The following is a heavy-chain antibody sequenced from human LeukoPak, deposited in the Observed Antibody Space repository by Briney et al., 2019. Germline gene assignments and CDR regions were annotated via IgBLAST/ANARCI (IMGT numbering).Heavy chain of an antibody. CDR2: IIPIFGTA. D-gene: IGHD6-19*01. V-gene: IGHV1-69*13. CDR3: ARDLYSSGRHYYYYYGMDV. CDR1: GGTFSSYA. J-gene: IGHJ6*04. Sequence: SVKVSCKASGGTFSSYAISWVRQAPGQGLEWMGGIIPIFGTANYAQKFQGRVTITADESTSTAYMELSSLRSEDTAVYYCARDLYSSGRHYYYYYGMDVWGKGTTVTVSP.